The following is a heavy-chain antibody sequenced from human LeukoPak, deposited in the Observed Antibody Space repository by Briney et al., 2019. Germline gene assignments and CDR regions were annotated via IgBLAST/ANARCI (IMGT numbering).Heavy chain of an antibody. CDR3: AKKHGSGSYFHYYYYMDV. CDR2: IRYDGSNK. J-gene: IGHJ6*03. D-gene: IGHD3-10*01. CDR1: GFTFSSYG. Sequence: GGSLRLSCAASGFTFSSYGMHWVRQAPGKGLEWVAFIRYDGSNKYYADSVKGRFTISRDNSKNTLYLQMNSLRAEDTAVYYCAKKHGSGSYFHYYYYMDVWGKGTTVTISS. V-gene: IGHV3-30*02.